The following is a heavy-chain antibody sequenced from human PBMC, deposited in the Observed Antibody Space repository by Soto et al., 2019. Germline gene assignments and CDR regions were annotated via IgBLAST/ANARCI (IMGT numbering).Heavy chain of an antibody. D-gene: IGHD3-22*01. J-gene: IGHJ4*02. V-gene: IGHV4-30-4*01. Sequence: PSETLSLTCTVSGGSISSGDYYWSWIRQPPGKGLEWIGYIYYSGSTYYNPSLKSRVTISVDTSKNQFSLKLSSVTAADTAVYYCARDHYDSSGYIFDYWGQGTLVTVSS. CDR2: IYYSGST. CDR1: GGSISSGDYY. CDR3: ARDHYDSSGYIFDY.